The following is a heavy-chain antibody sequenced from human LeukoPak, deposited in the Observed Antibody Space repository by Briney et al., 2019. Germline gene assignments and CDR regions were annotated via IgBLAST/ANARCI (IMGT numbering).Heavy chain of an antibody. Sequence: SETLSLTCTVSGGSISSYYWSWIRQPPGKGLEWIGYIYYSGSTNYNPSLKSRVTISVDTSKNQFSLKLSSVTAADTAVYYCARALRFYYFDYWDQGTLVTVSS. CDR1: GGSISSYY. V-gene: IGHV4-59*01. CDR2: IYYSGST. J-gene: IGHJ4*02. CDR3: ARALRFYYFDY. D-gene: IGHD5-12*01.